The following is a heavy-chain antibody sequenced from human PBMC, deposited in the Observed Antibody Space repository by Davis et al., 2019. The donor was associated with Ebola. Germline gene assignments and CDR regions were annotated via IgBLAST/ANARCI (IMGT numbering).Heavy chain of an antibody. D-gene: IGHD6-6*01. J-gene: IGHJ5*02. CDR3: AKGGGTSSSDFRRT. CDR1: GGSFSGYY. V-gene: IGHV4-34*01. Sequence: GSLRLSCGVYGGSFSGYYWSWIRQPPGKGLEWLGDINHSGSTNYNPSLKSRVTISVDTSKNQFSLRLISVTAADTAVYYCAKGGGTSSSDFRRTWGQGTLVTVSS. CDR2: INHSGST.